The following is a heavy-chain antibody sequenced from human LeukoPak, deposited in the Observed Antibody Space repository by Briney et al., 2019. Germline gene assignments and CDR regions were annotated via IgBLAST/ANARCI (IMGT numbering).Heavy chain of an antibody. J-gene: IGHJ4*02. D-gene: IGHD5-18*01. CDR3: ARKGYTIGSFDY. Sequence: SETLSLTCSVSGASITTNDYYWGWSRQPPGKGLEWIGSIYYSGGAYYNPSLKSRVTISVDTSKNQFSLKLSSETAADTAVYYCARKGYTIGSFDYWGQGTLVTVSS. V-gene: IGHV4-39*07. CDR1: GASITTNDYY. CDR2: IYYSGGA.